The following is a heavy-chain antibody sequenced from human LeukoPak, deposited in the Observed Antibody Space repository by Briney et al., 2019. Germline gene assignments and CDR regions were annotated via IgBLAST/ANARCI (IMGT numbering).Heavy chain of an antibody. CDR3: AKGDSYYDFCLDV. Sequence: GGSLRLSCAASGFTFRSFAMSWVRLAPGKGLEWVSSISGSGARTYYADSVKGRFTISRDNSKNTLYLQMNSLRAADTAVYYCAKGDSYYDFCLDVWGRGTTVTVSS. D-gene: IGHD3-3*01. V-gene: IGHV3-23*01. CDR1: GFTFRSFA. CDR2: ISGSGART. J-gene: IGHJ6*02.